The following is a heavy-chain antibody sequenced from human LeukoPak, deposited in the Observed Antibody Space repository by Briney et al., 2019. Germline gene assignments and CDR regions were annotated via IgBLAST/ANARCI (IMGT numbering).Heavy chain of an antibody. Sequence: PGESLKISCKGSGYSFTTYWIGWVRQMPGEGLEWMGIIYPGDSDAKYSPSSQGQVTISADKSISTAYLQWSSLKASDTAIYYCARAGGNASPYYYYYMDVWGKGTTVTVSS. D-gene: IGHD2-2*01. V-gene: IGHV5-51*01. J-gene: IGHJ6*03. CDR1: GYSFTTYW. CDR2: IYPGDSDA. CDR3: ARAGGNASPYYYYYMDV.